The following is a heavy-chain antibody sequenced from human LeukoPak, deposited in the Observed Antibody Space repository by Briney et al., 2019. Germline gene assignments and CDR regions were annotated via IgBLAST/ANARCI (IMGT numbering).Heavy chain of an antibody. J-gene: IGHJ2*01. CDR1: GGSISSYY. CDR3: ARDAGLAAAGTGVWYFDL. D-gene: IGHD6-13*01. V-gene: IGHV4-59*01. CDR2: IYYSGST. Sequence: SETPSLTCTVSGGSISSYYWSWIRQPPGKGLEWIGYIYYSGSTNYNPSLKSRVTISVDTSKNQFSLKLSSVTAADTAVYYCARDAGLAAAGTGVWYFDLWGRGTLVTVSS.